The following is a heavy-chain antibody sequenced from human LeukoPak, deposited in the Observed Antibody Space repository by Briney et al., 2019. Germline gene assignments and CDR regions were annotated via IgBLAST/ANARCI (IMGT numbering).Heavy chain of an antibody. D-gene: IGHD5-12*01. Sequence: PGGSLRLSCAASGFTFSSYEMNWVRQAPGKGLEWVSYISSSGSTIYYADSVKGRFTISRDNAKNSLYLQMNSLRAEDTAVYYCASQGGYDFYYYYMDVWGKGTTVTVSS. CDR3: ASQGGYDFYYYYMDV. V-gene: IGHV3-48*03. J-gene: IGHJ6*03. CDR2: ISSSGSTI. CDR1: GFTFSSYE.